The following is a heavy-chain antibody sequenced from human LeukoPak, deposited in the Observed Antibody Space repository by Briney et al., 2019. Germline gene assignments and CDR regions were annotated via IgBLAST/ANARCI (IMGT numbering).Heavy chain of an antibody. CDR1: GFTFSSYA. CDR3: AKVEREGYNWNHAPY. Sequence: GGSLRLSCAASGFTFSSYAMSWVRQAPGKGLEWVSAISGSGGSTYYADSVKGRFTISRDNSKNTLYLQMNSLRAEDTAVYYCAKVEREGYNWNHAPYWGQGTLVTVSS. D-gene: IGHD1-14*01. CDR2: ISGSGGST. V-gene: IGHV3-23*01. J-gene: IGHJ4*02.